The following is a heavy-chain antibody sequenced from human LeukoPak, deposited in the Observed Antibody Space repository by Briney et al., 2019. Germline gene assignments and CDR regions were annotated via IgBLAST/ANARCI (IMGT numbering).Heavy chain of an antibody. V-gene: IGHV3-73*01. CDR3: TRHGGRDYYDSSEDAFDI. D-gene: IGHD3-22*01. CDR2: IRSKAHSYAT. Sequence: GGSLRLSCAASGFTFSGSAMHWVRQASGKGLEWVGRIRSKAHSYATAYAASVKGRFTISRDDSKNTAYLQMSSLKTEDTAVYYCTRHGGRDYYDSSEDAFDIWGQGTMVIVSS. J-gene: IGHJ3*02. CDR1: GFTFSGSA.